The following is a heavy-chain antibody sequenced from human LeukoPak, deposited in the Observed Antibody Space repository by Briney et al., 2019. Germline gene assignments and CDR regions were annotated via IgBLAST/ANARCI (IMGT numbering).Heavy chain of an antibody. CDR2: ISAGTSNI. Sequence: PGGSLRLTCAASGFTFSIYAMNWVRQAPGKGLEWVSSISAGTSNIDYADSIKGRFTISRDNAKKSLYLQMNSLRAEGTAVYYCTRDSYCSSTSCYRGHFDSWGQGTLVTVSS. CDR1: GFTFSIYA. D-gene: IGHD2-2*01. V-gene: IGHV3-21*01. J-gene: IGHJ4*02. CDR3: TRDSYCSSTSCYRGHFDS.